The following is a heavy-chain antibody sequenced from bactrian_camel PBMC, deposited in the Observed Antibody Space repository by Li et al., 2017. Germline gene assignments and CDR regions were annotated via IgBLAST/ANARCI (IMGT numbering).Heavy chain of an antibody. J-gene: IGHJ4*01. CDR2: IRRDGGET. CDR1: GHSRGSNC. V-gene: IGHV3S45*01. D-gene: IGHD2*01. CDR3: AEDTVGRSGSAHWDPARYNL. Sequence: HVQLVESGGGSVQAGGSLRLSCKVSGHSRGSNCVGWYRLPPGRAPAEREGIAAIRRDGGETWYAASVKGRFTISRDSAKNTINLQMNSLNPEDTAMYYCAEDTVGRSGSAHWDPARYNLWGQGTQVTVS.